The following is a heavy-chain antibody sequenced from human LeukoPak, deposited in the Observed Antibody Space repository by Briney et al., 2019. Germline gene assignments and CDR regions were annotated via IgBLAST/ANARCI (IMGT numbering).Heavy chain of an antibody. J-gene: IGHJ5*02. V-gene: IGHV4-38-2*02. CDR3: ARVVVVVVAATMVHWFDP. CDR1: GYSISSGYY. Sequence: SETLSLTCTVSGYSISSGYYWGWIRQPPGKGLEWIGSIYRSGSTYYNPSLKSRVTISVDTSKNQFSLKLSSVTAADTAVYYCARVVVVVVAATMVHWFDPWGQGTLVTVSS. D-gene: IGHD2-15*01. CDR2: IYRSGST.